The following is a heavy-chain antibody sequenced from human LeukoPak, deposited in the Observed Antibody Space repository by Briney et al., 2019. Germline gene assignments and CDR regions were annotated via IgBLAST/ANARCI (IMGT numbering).Heavy chain of an antibody. V-gene: IGHV4-59*01. Sequence: PSETLSLTCTVSGGSISSYYWTWIRQPPGKGLEWIGYIYYSGSTNYNPSLKSRVTISVDTFKNQFSLKLSSVTAADTAVYCCARGSYSSGSYYFDYWGQGTLVTVSS. CDR2: IYYSGST. J-gene: IGHJ4*02. CDR1: GGSISSYY. CDR3: ARGSYSSGSYYFDY. D-gene: IGHD6-19*01.